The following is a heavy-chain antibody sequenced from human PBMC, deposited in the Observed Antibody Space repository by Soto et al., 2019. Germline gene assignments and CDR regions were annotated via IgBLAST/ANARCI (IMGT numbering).Heavy chain of an antibody. CDR1: GYNFARYW. CDR3: ARGGVSTRTFDY. CDR2: IYPSDSDT. V-gene: IGHV5-51*01. D-gene: IGHD3-3*01. J-gene: IGHJ4*02. Sequence: PAESLKISCKGSGYNFARYWIAWVLQMPGNGLELIGIIYPSDSDTRYRPSFPDQGTISADTSISSAYLQWSSLRASETAMYYCARGGVSTRTFDYWGQGTPLTASS.